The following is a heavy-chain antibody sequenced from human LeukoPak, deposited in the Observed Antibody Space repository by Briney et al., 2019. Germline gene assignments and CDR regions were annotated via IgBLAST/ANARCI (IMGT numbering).Heavy chain of an antibody. V-gene: IGHV3-23*01. D-gene: IGHD1-26*01. J-gene: IGHJ4*02. Sequence: GGTLRLSCAASGFTFSTYGMSWVRQAPGKGLEWVSGISGSGGSRFYADSVKGRFTISRDNSKNTLYLQMNSLRAEDTAVYYCAKLREWELPDLFDYWGQGTLVTVSS. CDR2: ISGSGGSR. CDR3: AKLREWELPDLFDY. CDR1: GFTFSTYG.